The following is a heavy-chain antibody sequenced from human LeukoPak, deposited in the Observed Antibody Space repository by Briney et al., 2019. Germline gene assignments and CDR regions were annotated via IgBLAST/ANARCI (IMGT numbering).Heavy chain of an antibody. D-gene: IGHD1-26*01. CDR1: GFTFSSYG. Sequence: GGSLRLSCAASGFTFSSYGMHWVRQAPGKGLEWVAVISYDGSDKYYADSVKGQFTISRDNAKNTLYLQMNSLRAEDTAVYYCARGGSGSYSDYWGQGTLVTVSS. V-gene: IGHV3-30*03. J-gene: IGHJ4*02. CDR3: ARGGSGSYSDY. CDR2: ISYDGSDK.